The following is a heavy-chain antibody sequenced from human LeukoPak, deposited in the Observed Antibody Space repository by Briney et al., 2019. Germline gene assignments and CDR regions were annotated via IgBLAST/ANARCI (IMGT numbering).Heavy chain of an antibody. CDR3: ARMTTGHDY. D-gene: IGHD4-17*01. V-gene: IGHV4-34*01. Sequence: PSETLSLTCAVSGVSFNDYYWSWVRQTPGKGLEWIGEINQSGYTNDSPSLKSRVNLSIDTSRKQFSLNLRSVTVADSGIYYCARMTTGHDYWGQGTLVTVSS. J-gene: IGHJ4*02. CDR1: GVSFNDYY. CDR2: INQSGYT.